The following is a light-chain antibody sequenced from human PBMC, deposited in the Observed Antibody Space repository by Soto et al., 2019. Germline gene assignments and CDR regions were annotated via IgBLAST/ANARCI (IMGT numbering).Light chain of an antibody. CDR1: SSDVGGYNY. J-gene: IGLJ2*01. CDR2: DVS. Sequence: QSALTQPASVSGSPGQSITISCTGTSSDVGGYNYVSWYQQHPGKAPKLMIYDVSNWPSGVSNRFSGSKSGNTALLTLSGLQAEDEADYYCSSYTSSSTLDVVFGGGTKLTVL. V-gene: IGLV2-14*01. CDR3: SSYTSSSTLDVV.